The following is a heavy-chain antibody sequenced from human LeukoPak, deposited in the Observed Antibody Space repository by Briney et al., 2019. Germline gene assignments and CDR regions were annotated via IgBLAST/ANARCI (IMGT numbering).Heavy chain of an antibody. CDR1: GFTFNTYS. J-gene: IGHJ6*02. Sequence: GGSLRLSCAASGFTFNTYSMNWVRQAPGEGLEWVSSISISRTYIYYADSVKGRFTISRDNAKNPLYLQVESLRAEDTAVYFCARAFMGSGSYYNDYYYYGTDVWGQATTVTVSS. V-gene: IGHV3-21*01. CDR3: ARAFMGSGSYYNDYYYYGTDV. CDR2: ISISRTYI. D-gene: IGHD3-10*01.